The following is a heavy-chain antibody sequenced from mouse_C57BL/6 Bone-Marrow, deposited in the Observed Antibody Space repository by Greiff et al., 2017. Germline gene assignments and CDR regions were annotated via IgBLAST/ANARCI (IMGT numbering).Heavy chain of an antibody. Sequence: QVQLQQPGAELVKPGASVKLSCKASGYTFTSYWMHWVKQRPGQGLEWIGMIHPNSGSTNYNEKFKSKATLTVDKSSSTAYMQLSSLTSEDSAVYYGARGRVLLRFYFDYWGQGTTLTVSS. CDR1: GYTFTSYW. CDR2: IHPNSGST. J-gene: IGHJ2*01. V-gene: IGHV1-64*01. CDR3: ARGRVLLRFYFDY. D-gene: IGHD1-1*01.